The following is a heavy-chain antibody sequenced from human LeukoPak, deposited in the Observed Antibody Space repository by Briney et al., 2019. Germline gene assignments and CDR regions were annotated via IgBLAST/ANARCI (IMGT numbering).Heavy chain of an antibody. Sequence: SETLSLTCTVSGGSISSGDYYWSWIRQPPGKGLEWIGYMYYSGSTYYNPSLKSRATISVDTSKNQFSLKLSSVTAADTAVYYCARPYYYDSSIDPWGQGTLVNVSS. V-gene: IGHV4-30-4*01. CDR3: ARPYYYDSSIDP. D-gene: IGHD3-22*01. CDR2: MYYSGST. CDR1: GGSISSGDYY. J-gene: IGHJ5*02.